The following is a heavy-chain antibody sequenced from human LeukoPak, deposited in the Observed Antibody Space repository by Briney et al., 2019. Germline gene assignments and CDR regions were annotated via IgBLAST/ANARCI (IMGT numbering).Heavy chain of an antibody. Sequence: SETLSLTCTVSGGSISSSSYYWGWIRQPPGKGLEWIGYIYYSGSTYYNPSLKSRVTISVDKSKNQFSLKLSSVTAADTAVYYCARDSRGSGWYGVRGFDYWGQGTLVTVSS. D-gene: IGHD6-19*01. V-gene: IGHV4-39*07. CDR3: ARDSRGSGWYGVRGFDY. CDR2: IYYSGST. J-gene: IGHJ4*02. CDR1: GGSISSSSYY.